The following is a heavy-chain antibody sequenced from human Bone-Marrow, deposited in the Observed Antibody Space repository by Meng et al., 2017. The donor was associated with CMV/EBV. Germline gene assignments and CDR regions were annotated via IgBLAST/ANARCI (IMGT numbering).Heavy chain of an antibody. J-gene: IGHJ5*02. CDR2: IRSKANSYAT. Sequence: GESLKISCAASGFTFSGSAMHWVRQASVKGLEWVGRIRSKANSYATADAASVKGRFTISRDDSKNTAYLQMNSLKTEDTAVYYCTRLHKFDPWGQGTLVTVSS. CDR3: TRLHKFDP. V-gene: IGHV3-73*01. CDR1: GFTFSGSA.